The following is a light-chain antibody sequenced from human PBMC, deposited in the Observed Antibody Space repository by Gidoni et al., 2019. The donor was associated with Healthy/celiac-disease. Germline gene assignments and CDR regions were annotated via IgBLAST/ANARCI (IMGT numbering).Light chain of an antibody. CDR1: QSISSY. CDR2: AAS. CDR3: QQSYSTPPET. V-gene: IGKV1-39*01. Sequence: DIQMTQSPPSLSASVGDRVTITCRASQSISSYLNWYQQKPGKAPKLLIYAASSLQSGVPSRFSGSGSGTDFTLTISSLQPEDFATYYCQQSYSTPPETFGQGTKVEIK. J-gene: IGKJ1*01.